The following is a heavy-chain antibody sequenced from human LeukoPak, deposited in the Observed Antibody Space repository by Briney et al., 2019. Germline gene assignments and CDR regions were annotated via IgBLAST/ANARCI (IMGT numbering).Heavy chain of an antibody. Sequence: PSETLSLTCTVSGGSISSYQWSWIRQPPGKGLEWIGYIYYTGNTNYNPSLESRVTISVDTSKNQFSLKLSSVTAADTAVYYCARDRGSYDFDYWGQGTLVTVSS. CDR1: GGSISSYQ. CDR3: ARDRGSYDFDY. V-gene: IGHV4-59*01. D-gene: IGHD3-16*01. CDR2: IYYTGNT. J-gene: IGHJ4*02.